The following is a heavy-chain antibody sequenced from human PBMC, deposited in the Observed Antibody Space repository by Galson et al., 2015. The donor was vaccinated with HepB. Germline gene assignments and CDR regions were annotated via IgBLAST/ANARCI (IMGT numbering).Heavy chain of an antibody. D-gene: IGHD2/OR15-2a*01. CDR1: GFTFNNAW. V-gene: IGHV3-15*01. CDR2: IKSKAEDGTT. CDR3: ATSLGFGYGDSTVAIDY. Sequence: SLRLSCAASGFTFNNAWMSWVRQAPGKGLEWVGRIKSKAEDGTTIYAAPVKGRFTISRDDSKNTLYLQMNSLTTEDTAVYYCATSLGFGYGDSTVAIDYRGQGTLVTVSS. J-gene: IGHJ4*02.